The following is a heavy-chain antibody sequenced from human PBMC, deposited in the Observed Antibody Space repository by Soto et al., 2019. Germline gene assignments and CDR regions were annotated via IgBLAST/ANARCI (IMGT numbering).Heavy chain of an antibody. CDR1: GYTLTELS. Sequence: ASVKVSCKVSGYTLTELSMHWVRQAPGKGLEWMGGFDPEDGETIYAQKFQGRVTMTEDTSTDTAYMELSSLRSEDTAVYYCATDLGQYSSSWYAFDIWGQGTMVTVSS. CDR2: FDPEDGET. CDR3: ATDLGQYSSSWYAFDI. D-gene: IGHD6-13*01. V-gene: IGHV1-24*01. J-gene: IGHJ3*02.